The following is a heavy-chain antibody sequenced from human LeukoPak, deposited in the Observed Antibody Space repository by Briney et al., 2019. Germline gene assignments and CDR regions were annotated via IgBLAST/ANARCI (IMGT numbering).Heavy chain of an antibody. Sequence: ASVKVSCKASGYTFTSYDINWVRQATGQGLEWMGWMNPNSGNTGYAQKFQGRVIMTRNTSISTAYMELSSLRSEDTAVYYCARGGAMGAVASSWGQGTLVTVSS. V-gene: IGHV1-8*01. D-gene: IGHD6-19*01. CDR3: ARGGAMGAVASS. J-gene: IGHJ4*02. CDR2: MNPNSGNT. CDR1: GYTFTSYD.